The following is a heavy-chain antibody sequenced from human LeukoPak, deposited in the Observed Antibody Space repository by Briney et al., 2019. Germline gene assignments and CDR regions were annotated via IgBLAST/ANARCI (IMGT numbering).Heavy chain of an antibody. CDR1: GFTFSSYA. CDR3: ARDRPVDGESN. Sequence: QPGRSLRLSCAASGFTFSSYAMHWVRQAPGKGLEWVAVISYDGSNKYYADSVKGRFTISRDNSKNTLYLQMNSLRAEDTAVYYCARDRPVDGESNWGQGTLVTVSS. D-gene: IGHD4-17*01. J-gene: IGHJ4*02. V-gene: IGHV3-30-3*01. CDR2: ISYDGSNK.